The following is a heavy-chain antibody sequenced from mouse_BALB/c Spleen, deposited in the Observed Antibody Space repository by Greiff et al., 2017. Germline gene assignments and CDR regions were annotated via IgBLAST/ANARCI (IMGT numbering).Heavy chain of an antibody. J-gene: IGHJ2*01. D-gene: IGHD1-1*01. CDR1: GFTFSSYA. CDR2: ISSGGST. Sequence: EVMLVESGGGLVQPGGSRKLSCAASGFTFSSYAMSWVRQTPEKRLEWVASISSGGSTYYPDSVKGRFTISRDNARNILYLQMSSLRSEDTAMYYCARENYYGSSDFDYWGQGTTLTVSS. CDR3: ARENYYGSSDFDY. V-gene: IGHV5-6-5*01.